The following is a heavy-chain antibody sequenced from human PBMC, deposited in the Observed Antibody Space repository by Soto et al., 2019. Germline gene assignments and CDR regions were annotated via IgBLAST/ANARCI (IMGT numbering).Heavy chain of an antibody. D-gene: IGHD1-26*01. V-gene: IGHV3-7*03. CDR3: ARDATVMGYSGSYFAFDI. J-gene: IGHJ3*02. CDR2: IKQDGSEK. Sequence: GESLKISCAASGFTFSSYWMSWVRQAPGKGLEWVANIKQDGSEKYYVDSVKGRFTISRDNAKNSLYLQMNSLRAEDTAVYYCARDATVMGYSGSYFAFDIWGQGTMVTVSS. CDR1: GFTFSSYW.